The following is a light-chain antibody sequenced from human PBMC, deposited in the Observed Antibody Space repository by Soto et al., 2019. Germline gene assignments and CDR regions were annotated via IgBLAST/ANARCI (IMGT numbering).Light chain of an antibody. CDR1: HSITSY. Sequence: DIEMTQSPSSLSASVGDRVTITCRASHSITSYLNWYQQKPGKAPKRLIYGVSSLQSGVPSRFSGSGSVTDFTLTISSLQPEDFATYYCQQSYSIPYTFGQGTKLEIK. J-gene: IGKJ2*01. V-gene: IGKV1-39*01. CDR2: GVS. CDR3: QQSYSIPYT.